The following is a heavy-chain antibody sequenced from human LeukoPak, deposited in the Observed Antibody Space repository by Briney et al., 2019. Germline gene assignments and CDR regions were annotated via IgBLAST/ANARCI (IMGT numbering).Heavy chain of an antibody. CDR3: ARFNAAGKAEYFQH. CDR2: IYPTDSDT. V-gene: IGHV5-51*01. CDR1: GYSFTNYW. D-gene: IGHD6-13*01. J-gene: IGHJ1*01. Sequence: GESLKIFCKGSGYSFTNYWIGWVRQMPGKGLEWMGIIYPTDSDTRYSPSFQGQVTISADKSISTAYLQWSSLKASDTAIYYCARFNAAGKAEYFQHWGQGTLVTVSS.